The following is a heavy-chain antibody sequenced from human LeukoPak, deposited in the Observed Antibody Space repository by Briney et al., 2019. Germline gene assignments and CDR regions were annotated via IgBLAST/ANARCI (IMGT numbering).Heavy chain of an antibody. V-gene: IGHV1-18*01. CDR2: ISAYNSNT. CDR3: ARDLYGSGDYEPFDY. D-gene: IGHD4-17*01. Sequence: ASVKVSCKASGYTFTSYGISWARQAPGQGLEWMGWISAYNSNTNYAQKLQGRVTMTTDTSTSTAYMELRSLRSDDTAVYYCARDLYGSGDYEPFDYWGQGTLVTVSS. CDR1: GYTFTSYG. J-gene: IGHJ4*02.